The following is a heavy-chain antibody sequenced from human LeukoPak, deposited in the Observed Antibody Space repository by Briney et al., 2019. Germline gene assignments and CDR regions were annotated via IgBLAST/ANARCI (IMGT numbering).Heavy chain of an antibody. D-gene: IGHD3-10*01. CDR1: GFSFSSYG. CDR2: ISYDGSNK. J-gene: IGHJ4*02. CDR3: ATPYGSGNKRDFDY. V-gene: IGHV3-30*03. Sequence: GGSLRLSCAASGFSFSSYGMHWVRQAPGKGLEWVAVISYDGSNKYYADSVKGRFTISRDNSKNTLYLQMNSLRAEDTAVYYCATPYGSGNKRDFDYWGQGTLVTVSS.